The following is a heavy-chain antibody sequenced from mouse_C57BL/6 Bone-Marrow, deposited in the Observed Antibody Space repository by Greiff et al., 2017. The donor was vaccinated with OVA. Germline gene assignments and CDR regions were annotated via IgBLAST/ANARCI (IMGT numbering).Heavy chain of an antibody. J-gene: IGHJ4*01. V-gene: IGHV5-12*01. CDR3: ARPSTAQVMDY. D-gene: IGHD3-2*02. Sequence: EVKLVESGGGLVQPGGSLKLSCAASGFTFSDYYMYWVRQTPEKRLEWVAYISNGGGSTSYSATVKGRFTISRDNAKNTLYLQMSRLRSEDTAMYYCARPSTAQVMDYWGQGTSVTVSS. CDR1: GFTFSDYY. CDR2: ISNGGGST.